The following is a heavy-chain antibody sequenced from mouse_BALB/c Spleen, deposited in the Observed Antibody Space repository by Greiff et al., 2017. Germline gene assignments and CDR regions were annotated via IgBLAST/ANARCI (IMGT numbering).Heavy chain of an antibody. J-gene: IGHJ2*01. CDR1: GFNIKDYY. Sequence: VQLQQSGAELVRSGASVKLSCTASGFNIKDYYMHWVKQRPEQGLEWIGWIDPENGDTEYAPKFQGKATMTADTSSNTAYLQLSSLTSEDTAVYYCATGTGGYGNYWGQGTTLTVSS. CDR2: IDPENGDT. V-gene: IGHV14-4*02. D-gene: IGHD2-1*01. CDR3: ATGTGGYGNY.